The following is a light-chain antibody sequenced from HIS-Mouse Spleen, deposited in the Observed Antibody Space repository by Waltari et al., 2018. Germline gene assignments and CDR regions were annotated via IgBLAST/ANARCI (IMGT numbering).Light chain of an antibody. V-gene: IGLV2-14*03. J-gene: IGLJ1*01. CDR1: SSDVGGYNY. CDR3: SSYTSSSTLV. Sequence: QSALTQPASVSGSPGQSITISCTGTSSDVGGYNYVSWYQQPPGKAPKLMIYDVSNRPSGVSNRFSSSKSGNTASLTISGLQAEDEADYYCSSYTSSSTLVFGTGTKVTVL. CDR2: DVS.